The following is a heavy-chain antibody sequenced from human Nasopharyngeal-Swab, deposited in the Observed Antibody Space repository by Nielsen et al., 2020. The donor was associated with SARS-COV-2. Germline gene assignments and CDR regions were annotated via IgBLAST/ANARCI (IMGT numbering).Heavy chain of an antibody. V-gene: IGHV3-21*01. Sequence: GESLKISCAASGFTFSSFSMNWVRQAPGKGLEWVSSISSSSSSIYYADSVKGRFTISRDNSKNTLYLQMNSLRAEDTAVYYCAKDTSGWFLDYWGQGTLVTVSS. J-gene: IGHJ4*02. D-gene: IGHD6-19*01. CDR2: ISSSSSSI. CDR3: AKDTSGWFLDY. CDR1: GFTFSSFS.